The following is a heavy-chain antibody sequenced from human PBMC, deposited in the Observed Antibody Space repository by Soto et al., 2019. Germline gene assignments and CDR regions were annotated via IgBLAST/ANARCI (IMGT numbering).Heavy chain of an antibody. J-gene: IGHJ4*02. D-gene: IGHD3-22*01. Sequence: PSETLSLSCTVSGGSISSGGYYWSWIRQHPGKGLEWIGYIYYSGSTYYNPSLKSRVTISVDTSKNQFSLKLSSVTAADTAVYYCASESSYDSSGYYGLDYWGQGTLVTVSS. CDR1: GGSISSGGYY. V-gene: IGHV4-31*03. CDR2: IYYSGST. CDR3: ASESSYDSSGYYGLDY.